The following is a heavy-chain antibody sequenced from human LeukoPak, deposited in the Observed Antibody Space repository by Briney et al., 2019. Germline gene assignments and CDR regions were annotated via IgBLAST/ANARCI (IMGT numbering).Heavy chain of an antibody. V-gene: IGHV4-59*01. Sequence: SETLSLTCTVSGGSISSYYWSWLRQPPGKGLEWIGYIYYSGSTNYNPSLKSRVTISVDTSKKEFSLKLSSVTAADTAVYYCARASCGDDCYSFDYWGQGTLVTVSS. J-gene: IGHJ4*02. CDR2: IYYSGST. CDR1: GGSISSYY. CDR3: ARASCGDDCYSFDY. D-gene: IGHD2-21*02.